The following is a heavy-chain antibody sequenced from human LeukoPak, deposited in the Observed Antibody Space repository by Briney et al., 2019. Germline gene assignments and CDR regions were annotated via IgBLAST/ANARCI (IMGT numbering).Heavy chain of an antibody. CDR1: GGTFSSYA. V-gene: IGHV1-69*13. CDR2: IIPIFGTA. CDR3: ARDRHANYDYVWGSYCTYTVTPLGY. Sequence: SVKVSCKASGGTFSSYAISWVRQAPGQGLEWMGWIIPIFGTANYAQKSQGRVTITAEESTSTAYMELSSLRSEDTAVYYCARDRHANYDYVWGSYCTYTVTPLGYWGQGTLVTVSS. D-gene: IGHD3-16*01. J-gene: IGHJ4*02.